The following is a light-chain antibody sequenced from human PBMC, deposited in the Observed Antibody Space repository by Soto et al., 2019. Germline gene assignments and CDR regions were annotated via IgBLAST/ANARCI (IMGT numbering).Light chain of an antibody. V-gene: IGLV2-14*03. CDR3: SSFTRSNSYV. CDR2: DVS. J-gene: IGLJ1*01. Sequence: QSALTQPASVSGSPGQSITISCTGTSSDVGAYNYVSWYQQHPGKVPKLMIYDVSDRPSGVSNRFSGSKSGNTASLTISGIQAEDEAEYYCSSFTRSNSYVFGTGTKVTVL. CDR1: SSDVGAYNY.